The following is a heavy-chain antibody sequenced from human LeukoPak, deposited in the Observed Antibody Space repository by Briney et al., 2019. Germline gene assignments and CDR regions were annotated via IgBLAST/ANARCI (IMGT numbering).Heavy chain of an antibody. V-gene: IGHV4-39*07. D-gene: IGHD3-3*01. J-gene: IGHJ4*02. CDR3: ARGVVITGLDY. CDR1: GASISSGNYY. Sequence: SETLSLTCTVSGASISSGNYYWGWIRQPPGKGLEWLGSIYYSGDTYNNPPLKSRVTISVDTSKNQFSLMLTSVTAADTAVYYCARGVVITGLDYWGQGTLVTVSS. CDR2: IYYSGDT.